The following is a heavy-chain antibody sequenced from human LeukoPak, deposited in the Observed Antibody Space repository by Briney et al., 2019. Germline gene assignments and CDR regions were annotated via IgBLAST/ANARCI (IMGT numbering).Heavy chain of an antibody. D-gene: IGHD1-14*01. V-gene: IGHV1-2*02. CDR1: GYTFTDYY. CDR3: ARDSVYP. Sequence: ASVKVSCKASGYTFTDYYIHWVRQAPGQGLEWMGWISPSSGGTNYAQKFQGRVTMTRDTAISTAYMELSRLTSDDTAVYYCARDSVYPWGQGTLVTVSS. CDR2: ISPSSGGT. J-gene: IGHJ5*02.